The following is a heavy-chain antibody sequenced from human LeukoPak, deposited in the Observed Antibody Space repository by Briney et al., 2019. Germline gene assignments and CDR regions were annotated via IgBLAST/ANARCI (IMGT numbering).Heavy chain of an antibody. CDR2: ISRSASSI. D-gene: IGHD4-17*01. CDR3: ARNDYGDYGIDY. CDR1: GFTFSTYS. J-gene: IGHJ4*02. Sequence: GGSLRLSCASSGFTFSTYSMSWVRQAPGKGLEWVSYISRSASSIYYADSVKGRFTTSRDNAKNSLYLQMNGLRAEDTAIYFCARNDYGDYGIDYWGQGTLVTVSS. V-gene: IGHV3-21*01.